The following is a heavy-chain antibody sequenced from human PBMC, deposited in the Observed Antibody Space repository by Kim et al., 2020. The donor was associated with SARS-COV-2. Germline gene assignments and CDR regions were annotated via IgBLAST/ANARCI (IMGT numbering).Heavy chain of an antibody. D-gene: IGHD3-10*01. CDR1: GGSISSSSYY. CDR3: ASDGYGSGSLYFDS. J-gene: IGHJ4*02. CDR2: LYYSGST. V-gene: IGHV4-39*07. Sequence: SETLSLTCTVSGGSISSSSYYWGWIRQPPGKGLEWIGSLYYSGSTYYNPSLKSRVTISVDTSRNQFSLNLTSVTAADTAVYYCASDGYGSGSLYFDSWGQGILVTVSS.